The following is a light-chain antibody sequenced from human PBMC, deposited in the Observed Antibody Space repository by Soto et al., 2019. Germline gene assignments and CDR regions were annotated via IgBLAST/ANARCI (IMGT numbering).Light chain of an antibody. V-gene: IGKV4-1*01. CDR2: WAS. Sequence: DIVMTQSPDSLAVSLGERATINCKSSQSVLYSSNNKNYLAWYQQKPGQPPKLLIYWASTRESGVPDRFGGSGSGTDFTLTISSLQAEDVAVYYGQQYYSTPLTFGGGTKVEIK. CDR1: QSVLYSSNNKNY. J-gene: IGKJ4*01. CDR3: QQYYSTPLT.